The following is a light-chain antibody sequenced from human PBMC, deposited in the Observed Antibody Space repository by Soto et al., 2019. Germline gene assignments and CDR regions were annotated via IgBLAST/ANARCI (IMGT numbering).Light chain of an antibody. CDR1: QSVSSY. Sequence: EIVLTQSPVILSLSKGERATLSSRASQSVSSYLPWYQQTPGQAPRLLIYDASNRATGIPARFSGSGSGTDFTLTIDNLEPEDFAVYYCQQHSSWPPIPLGQGTRLATK. J-gene: IGKJ5*01. CDR3: QQHSSWPPIP. V-gene: IGKV3-11*01. CDR2: DAS.